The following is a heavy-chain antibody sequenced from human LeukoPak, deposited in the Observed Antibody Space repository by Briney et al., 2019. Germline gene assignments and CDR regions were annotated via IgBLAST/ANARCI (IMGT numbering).Heavy chain of an antibody. Sequence: ASVKVSCKASGYTLTSHDINWVRQATGQGLEWMGWMNPNSGNTGYAQRFQGRVTMTKSTSLSTVYMELSSLRSEDTAIYYCARGRGSNYENYFDHWGHGTRVTVSS. CDR1: GYTLTSHD. D-gene: IGHD3-16*01. CDR2: MNPNSGNT. V-gene: IGHV1-8*01. J-gene: IGHJ4*01. CDR3: ARGRGSNYENYFDH.